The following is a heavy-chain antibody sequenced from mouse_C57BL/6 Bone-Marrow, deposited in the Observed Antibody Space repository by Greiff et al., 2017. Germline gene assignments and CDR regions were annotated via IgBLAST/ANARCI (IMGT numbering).Heavy chain of an antibody. CDR2: LDPSDSET. D-gene: IGHD1-1*01. Sequence: QVQLQQPGAELVRPGSSVKLSCKASGYTFTSYWMHWVKQRPIQGLEWIGNLDPSDSETPYNQKFKDKATLTVDKSSSTAYMQLSSLTSADSAVDYCARGGSSRHWYFDVWGTGTTVTVSS. CDR1: GYTFTSYW. J-gene: IGHJ1*03. V-gene: IGHV1-52*01. CDR3: ARGGSSRHWYFDV.